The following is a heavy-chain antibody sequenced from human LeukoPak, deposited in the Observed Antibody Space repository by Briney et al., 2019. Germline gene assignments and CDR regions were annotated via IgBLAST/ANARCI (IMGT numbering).Heavy chain of an antibody. CDR3: ARDLRSPIAAAGTDAFDI. V-gene: IGHV4-4*07. D-gene: IGHD6-13*01. CDR1: GGSISSYY. J-gene: IGHJ3*02. Sequence: PSETLSLTCTVSGGSISSYYWSWIRQPAGKGLEWIGRIYYSGSTNYNPSLKSRVTISVDTSKNQFSLKLSSVTAADTAVYYCARDLRSPIAAAGTDAFDIWGQGTMVTVSS. CDR2: IYYSGST.